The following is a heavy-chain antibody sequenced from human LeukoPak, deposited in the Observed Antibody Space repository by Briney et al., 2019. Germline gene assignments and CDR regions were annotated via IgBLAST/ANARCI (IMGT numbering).Heavy chain of an antibody. CDR3: ARGPPYYDYVWGSYALDY. V-gene: IGHV4-59*01. D-gene: IGHD3-16*01. CDR1: GGSISSYY. CDR2: IYYSGST. J-gene: IGHJ4*02. Sequence: SETLSLTCTVSGGSISSYYWSWIRQPPGKGLEWIGYIYYSGSTNYNPSLKSRVTISVDTSKNQFSLKLSSVTAADTAVYYCARGPPYYDYVWGSYALDYWGQGTLVTVSS.